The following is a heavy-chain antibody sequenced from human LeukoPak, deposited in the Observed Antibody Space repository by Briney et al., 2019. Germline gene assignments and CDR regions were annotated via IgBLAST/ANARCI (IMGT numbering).Heavy chain of an antibody. J-gene: IGHJ5*02. D-gene: IGHD2-21*02. CDR1: GYSFTSYW. V-gene: IGHV5-51*01. CDR3: ARLPYCGGDCYPNWFDP. Sequence: GESLKISCKGSGYSFTSYWIGWVRQMPGKGLELMGIIYPGGSDIRYSPSFQGQVTISADKSISTAYLQWSSLKASDTAMYCARLPYCGGDCYPNWFDPWGQGTLITVSS. CDR2: IYPGGSDI.